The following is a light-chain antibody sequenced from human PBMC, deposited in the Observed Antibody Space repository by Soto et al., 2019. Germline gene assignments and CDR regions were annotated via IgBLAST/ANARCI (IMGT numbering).Light chain of an antibody. J-gene: IGKJ2*01. CDR1: QSVSSSY. Sequence: EIVLTQSPGTLSLSPGERATLSCRASQSVSSSYLAWYQQKPGQAPRLLIYGASSRATGIPDRFSGSGSGTDFTLTISRLEPEDFAVYYCQQYGSSHEHTFGQGTKLEIK. V-gene: IGKV3-20*01. CDR3: QQYGSSHEHT. CDR2: GAS.